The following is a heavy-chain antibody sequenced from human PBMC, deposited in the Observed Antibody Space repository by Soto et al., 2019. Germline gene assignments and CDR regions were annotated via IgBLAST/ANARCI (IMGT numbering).Heavy chain of an antibody. CDR3: ARAPLRSIFLAYGMDV. CDR2: IYYSEST. D-gene: IGHD3-3*02. CDR1: GGSINSGDFY. J-gene: IGHJ6*02. Sequence: ASGTLSLTCTFSGGSINSGDFYWKWIRQHPGKGLEWIGYIYYSESTYYNPSLKSRVTISVDTSRSQFSLKLRSVTAADTAVYYCARAPLRSIFLAYGMDVWGQGTTVTVSS. V-gene: IGHV4-31*03.